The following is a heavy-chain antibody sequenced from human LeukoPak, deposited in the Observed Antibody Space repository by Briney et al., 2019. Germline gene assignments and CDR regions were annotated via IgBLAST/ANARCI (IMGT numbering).Heavy chain of an antibody. Sequence: GGTLRLSCAASGFTFSTYGMSWVRQAPGKGLEWVSTISGIGGSTHYADSVKGRFTISRDNSKNTLYLQMNSLRAEDTAVYYCAKDRISTVTTLTLSHNWFDPWGQGTLVTVSS. CDR2: ISGIGGST. D-gene: IGHD4-17*01. V-gene: IGHV3-23*01. J-gene: IGHJ5*02. CDR1: GFTFSTYG. CDR3: AKDRISTVTTLTLSHNWFDP.